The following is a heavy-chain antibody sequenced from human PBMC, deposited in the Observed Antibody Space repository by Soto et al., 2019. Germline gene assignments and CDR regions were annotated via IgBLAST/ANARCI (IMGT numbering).Heavy chain of an antibody. D-gene: IGHD3-16*01. CDR2: INQDGSER. Sequence: EVQLVESGGGLVQPGGSLRLSCADSEFTFSKYWMTWVRQSPGKGLEWVANINQDGSERYYVDSVRGRFTISRDNAKNSLYLQMNSLRAEDTAVYYCVCGGNYFVYWGQGTLVTVSP. V-gene: IGHV3-7*01. J-gene: IGHJ4*02. CDR1: EFTFSKYW. CDR3: VCGGNYFVY.